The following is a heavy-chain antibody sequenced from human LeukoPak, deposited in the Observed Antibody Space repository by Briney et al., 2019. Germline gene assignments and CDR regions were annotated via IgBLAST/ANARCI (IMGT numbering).Heavy chain of an antibody. CDR3: VKTMDTVGGLIRTDAFDI. J-gene: IGHJ3*02. CDR2: INGDGGST. CDR1: GFTFNNYA. Sequence: GGSLRLSCSASGFTFNNYAIHWVRQAPGKGLEYVSGINGDGGSTYYADSVRGRFTISRDNSKNTLYLQMSSLRPEDTAVYFCVKTMDTVGGLIRTDAFDIWGQGTMVTVSS. D-gene: IGHD4/OR15-4a*01. V-gene: IGHV3-64D*06.